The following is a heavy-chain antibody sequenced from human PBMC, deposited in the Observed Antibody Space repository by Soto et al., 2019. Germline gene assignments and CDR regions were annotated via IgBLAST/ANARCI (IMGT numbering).Heavy chain of an antibody. V-gene: IGHV4-59*08. Sequence: WMRKTKGKGLEWIGYIYYSGSTNYNPSLKSRVTISVDTSKNQFSLKLTSVTAADTAMYYCGGGLPVSAFLLNRSPDL. D-gene: IGHD1-26*01. J-gene: IGHJ2*01. CDR2: IYYSGST. CDR3: GGGLPVSAFLLNRSPDL.